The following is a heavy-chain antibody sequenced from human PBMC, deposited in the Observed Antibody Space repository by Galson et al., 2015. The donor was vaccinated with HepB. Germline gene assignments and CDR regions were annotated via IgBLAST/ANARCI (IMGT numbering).Heavy chain of an antibody. V-gene: IGHV7-4-1*02. D-gene: IGHD2-21*01. CDR2: INTNNGNP. CDR3: ARDLGPMWGFLRLPFDS. J-gene: IGHJ4*02. Sequence: SVKVSCKASGHSFNYYAINWVRQAPGQGLEWMGWINTNNGNPTYAQDFAGRFVFSLDTSVSTTSLQISGLKTEDTAVYYCARDLGPMWGFLRLPFDSWGQGTLVTVSS. CDR1: GHSFNYYA.